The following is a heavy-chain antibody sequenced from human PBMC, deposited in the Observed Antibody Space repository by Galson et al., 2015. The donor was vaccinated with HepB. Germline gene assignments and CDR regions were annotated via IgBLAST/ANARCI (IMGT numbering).Heavy chain of an antibody. D-gene: IGHD3-22*01. CDR2: VSHDGNDN. J-gene: IGHJ4*02. CDR3: ARGSSVIPHYYPDHFDY. CDR1: GFAFSTYG. Sequence: SLRLSCAASGFAFSTYGMNWVRQAPGKGLEWVAIVSHDGNDNYYTDSVKGRFTVSRDNSENTLFLQMNSLRAEDTALYYCARGSSVIPHYYPDHFDYWGQGTLVTVSS. V-gene: IGHV3-33*01.